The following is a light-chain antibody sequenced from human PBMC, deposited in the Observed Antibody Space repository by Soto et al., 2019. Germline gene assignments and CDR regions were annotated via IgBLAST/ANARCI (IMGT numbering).Light chain of an antibody. V-gene: IGKV1D-12*01. J-gene: IGKJ5*01. CDR1: QDIAAY. CDR2: AAY. CDR3: QQAYSFPIT. Sequence: DIQVTQSPSSVYASVGDRVTSTCRASQDIAAYLAWYQHKPGRDPELLIHAAYSLQSGVTSRFSGSGSGTDFTLTINSLQPEDFATYYCQQAYSFPITFGQGTRLDIK.